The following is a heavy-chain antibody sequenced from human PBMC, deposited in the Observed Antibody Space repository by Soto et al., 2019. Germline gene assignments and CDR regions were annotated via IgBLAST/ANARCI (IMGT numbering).Heavy chain of an antibody. D-gene: IGHD6-6*01. J-gene: IGHJ4*02. CDR3: ARSFMSIAARPLYFDY. CDR2: ISYDGSNK. Sequence: GGSLRLSCAASGFTFSSYAMHWVRQAPGKGLEWVAVISYDGSNKYYADSVKGRFTISRDNSKNTLYLQMNSLRAEDTAVYYCARSFMSIAARPLYFDYWGQGTLVTVSS. V-gene: IGHV3-30-3*01. CDR1: GFTFSSYA.